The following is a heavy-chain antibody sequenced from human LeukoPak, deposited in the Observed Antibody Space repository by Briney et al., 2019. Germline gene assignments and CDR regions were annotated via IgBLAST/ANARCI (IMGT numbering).Heavy chain of an antibody. D-gene: IGHD3-10*01. CDR2: VSGSGGST. Sequence: PGGSLRLSCAASGFTFSNYAMTWVRQAPGKGLEWVSPVSGSGGSTYYADSVKGRFSISRDNSKNTVYLQMNSLRAEDTAVYYCAAHQYYGAGSNLYYYYMDVWGKGTTVTVSS. V-gene: IGHV3-23*01. CDR1: GFTFSNYA. CDR3: AAHQYYGAGSNLYYYYMDV. J-gene: IGHJ6*03.